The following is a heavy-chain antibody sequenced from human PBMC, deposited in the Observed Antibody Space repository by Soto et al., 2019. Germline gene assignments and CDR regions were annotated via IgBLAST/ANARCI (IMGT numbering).Heavy chain of an antibody. CDR1: GFTFSDYY. D-gene: IGHD5-12*01. Sequence: PGGSLRLSCAACGFTFSDYYMSWIRQAPGKGLEWVSYISSSGSTIYYADSVKGRFTISRDNAKNSLYLQMNSLRAEDTAVYYCAIRYSGYDFGMGAFDIWGQGTMVTVSS. CDR3: AIRYSGYDFGMGAFDI. J-gene: IGHJ3*02. V-gene: IGHV3-11*01. CDR2: ISSSGSTI.